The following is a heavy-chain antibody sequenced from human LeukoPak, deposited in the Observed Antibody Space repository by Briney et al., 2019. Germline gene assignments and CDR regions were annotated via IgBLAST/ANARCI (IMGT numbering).Heavy chain of an antibody. D-gene: IGHD2-2*01. V-gene: IGHV4-39*07. Sequence: SETLSLTCTVSGGSIYSSSYYWGWIRQTPGKGLEWIGSTYYTGNSFYNPSLKSRVTISVDTSKNQFSLKLSSVTAADTAVYYCARVQGCSSTSCGFDYWGQGTLVTVSS. CDR2: TYYTGNS. J-gene: IGHJ4*02. CDR1: GGSIYSSSYY. CDR3: ARVQGCSSTSCGFDY.